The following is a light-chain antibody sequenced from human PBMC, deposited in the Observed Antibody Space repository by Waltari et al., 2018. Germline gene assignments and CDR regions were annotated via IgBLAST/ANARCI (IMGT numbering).Light chain of an antibody. CDR1: QSVTDNS. CDR3: QQYGTTPRT. CDR2: GAS. Sequence: EIVLTQSPGTLSLSPGERATLSCRASQSVTDNSLAWYQQAPGQSPRLLIDGASNRATDIPDRFTGIGSGTDFSLTISRLEPEEFVMYYCQQYGTTPRTFGQGTKVDI. J-gene: IGKJ1*01. V-gene: IGKV3-20*01.